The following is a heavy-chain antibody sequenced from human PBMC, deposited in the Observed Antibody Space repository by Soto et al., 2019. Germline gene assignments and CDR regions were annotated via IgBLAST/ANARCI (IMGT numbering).Heavy chain of an antibody. J-gene: IGHJ6*02. CDR1: GYTFTSYY. CDR3: ARDISRRQTYYGMDV. Sequence: QVQLVQSGAEVRKPGASVRVSCKASGYTFTSYYMHWVRQAPGQGLEWMGLMHPHGGRTIYAQTLHGRITMTSDTSTDTVYMDLSSLRSEDTAVYYCARDISRRQTYYGMDVWGQGTTVTVS. V-gene: IGHV1-46*04. CDR2: MHPHGGRT. D-gene: IGHD2-21*01.